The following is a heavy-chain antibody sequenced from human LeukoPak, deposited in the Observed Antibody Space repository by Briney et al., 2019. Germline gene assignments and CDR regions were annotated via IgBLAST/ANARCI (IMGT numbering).Heavy chain of an antibody. CDR2: ININSGGT. CDR3: TREDY. V-gene: IGHV1-2*02. J-gene: IGHJ4*02. Sequence: GASVKVSCKASGYTFTGYYIHWVRQAPGQGLEWMGWININSGGTNSAQKFQDRVTMTRDTSINTAYMELSRLRSDDTAVYYCTREDYWGQGTLVTVSS. CDR1: GYTFTGYY.